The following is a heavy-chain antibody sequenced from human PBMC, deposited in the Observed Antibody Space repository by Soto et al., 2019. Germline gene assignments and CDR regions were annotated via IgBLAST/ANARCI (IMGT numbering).Heavy chain of an antibody. CDR3: AKDPGYTYGHGLDV. Sequence: EVQLLESGGDLVQPGGSLRHSCAPSGFTFSTYAMNWVRQAPGKGLEWVSGISGNGDKTYYADSVKGRFTISRDNSKKMLYLQMNTLRAEDTAVYYCAKDPGYTYGHGLDVWGQGTTVTVSS. CDR2: ISGNGDKT. J-gene: IGHJ6*02. D-gene: IGHD5-18*01. CDR1: GFTFSTYA. V-gene: IGHV3-23*01.